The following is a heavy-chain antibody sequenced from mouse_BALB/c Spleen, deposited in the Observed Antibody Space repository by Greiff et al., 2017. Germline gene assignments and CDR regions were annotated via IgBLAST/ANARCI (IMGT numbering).Heavy chain of an antibody. CDR2: ISDGGSYT. J-gene: IGHJ4*01. CDR1: GFTFSDYY. V-gene: IGHV5-4*02. D-gene: IGHD4-1*01. Sequence: EVKVEESGGGLVKPGGSLKLSCAASGFTFSDYYMYWVRQTPEKRLEWVATISDGGSYTYYPDSVKGRFTISRDNAKNNLYLQMSSLKSEDTAMYYCARDWGNYAMDDWGQGTSVTVSS. CDR3: ARDWGNYAMDD.